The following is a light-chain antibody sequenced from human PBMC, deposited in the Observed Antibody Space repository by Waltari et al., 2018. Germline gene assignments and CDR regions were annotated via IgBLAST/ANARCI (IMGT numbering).Light chain of an antibody. J-gene: IGKJ4*01. Sequence: EIVLTQSPGTLSLSPGDRATLSCRASQSIATKYVTWYRQRPGQPPGLRIFGASTRASGVPDRFSGSGFGTEFTLTISRLEPEDFAVYYCQQYGTSVTFGGGTKLEIK. CDR1: QSIATKY. V-gene: IGKV3-20*01. CDR2: GAS. CDR3: QQYGTSVT.